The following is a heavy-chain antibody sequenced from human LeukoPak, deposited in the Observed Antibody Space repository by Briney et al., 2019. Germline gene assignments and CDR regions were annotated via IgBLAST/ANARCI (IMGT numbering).Heavy chain of an antibody. Sequence: SVKVSCKASGGTFSSYAISWVRQAPAQGLEWMGGIIPIFGTANYAQKFQGRVTITADESTSTAYMELSSLRSEDTAVYYCARVGVSYDILTGYFDYWGQGTLVTVSS. J-gene: IGHJ4*02. CDR2: IIPIFGTA. CDR1: GGTFSSYA. V-gene: IGHV1-69*01. CDR3: ARVGVSYDILTGYFDY. D-gene: IGHD3-9*01.